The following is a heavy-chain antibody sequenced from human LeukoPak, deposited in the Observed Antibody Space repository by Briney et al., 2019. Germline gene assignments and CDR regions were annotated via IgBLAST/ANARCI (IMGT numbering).Heavy chain of an antibody. CDR3: AKLSYDILTGPYYFDY. D-gene: IGHD3-9*01. V-gene: IGHV3-23*01. CDR1: GFTFSDYY. Sequence: PGGSLRLSCAVSGFTFSDYYMSWIRQAPGKGLEWVSAISGSGGSTYYADSVKGRFTISRDNSKNTLYLQMNSLRAEDTAVYYCAKLSYDILTGPYYFDYWGQGTLVTVSS. J-gene: IGHJ4*02. CDR2: ISGSGGST.